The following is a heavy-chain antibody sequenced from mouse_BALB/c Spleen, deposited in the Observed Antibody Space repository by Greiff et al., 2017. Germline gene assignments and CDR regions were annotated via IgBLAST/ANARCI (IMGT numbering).Heavy chain of an antibody. CDR3: ARKANYGPFAY. CDR2: ISYSGST. Sequence: EVQLQESGPGLVKPSQSLSLTCTVTGYSITSDYAWNWIRQFPGNKLEWMGYISYSGSTSYNPSLKSRISITRDTSKNQFFLQLNSVTTEDTATYYCARKANYGPFAYWGQGTLVTVSA. D-gene: IGHD1-1*02. V-gene: IGHV3-2*02. J-gene: IGHJ3*01. CDR1: GYSITSDYA.